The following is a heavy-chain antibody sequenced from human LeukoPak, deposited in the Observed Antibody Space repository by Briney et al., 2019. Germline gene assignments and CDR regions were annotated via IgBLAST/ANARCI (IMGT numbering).Heavy chain of an antibody. D-gene: IGHD3-10*01. V-gene: IGHV4-34*01. J-gene: IGHJ4*02. CDR1: GGSFSGYY. Sequence: SETLSLTCAVYGGSFSGYYWSWIRQPPGKGLERIGEINHSGSTNYNPSLKSRVTISVDTSKNQFSLKLSSVTAADTAVYYCARERNYYGSGRLDYWGQGTLVTVSS. CDR3: ARERNYYGSGRLDY. CDR2: INHSGST.